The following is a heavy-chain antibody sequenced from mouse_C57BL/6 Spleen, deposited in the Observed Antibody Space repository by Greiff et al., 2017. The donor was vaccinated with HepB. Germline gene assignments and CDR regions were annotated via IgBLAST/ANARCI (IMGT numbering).Heavy chain of an antibody. CDR1: GYAFSSYW. J-gene: IGHJ1*03. D-gene: IGHD1-3*01. Sequence: LMESGASVKISCKASGYAFSSYWMNWVKQRPGKGLEWIGQIYPGDGDTNYNGKFKGKATLTADKSSSTAYMQLSSLTSEDSAVYFCARWGYNDSYWYFDVWGTGTTVTVSS. CDR2: IYPGDGDT. V-gene: IGHV1-80*01. CDR3: ARWGYNDSYWYFDV.